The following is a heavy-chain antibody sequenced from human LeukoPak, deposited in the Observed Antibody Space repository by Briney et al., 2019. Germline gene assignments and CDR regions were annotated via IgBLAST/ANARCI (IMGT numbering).Heavy chain of an antibody. Sequence: SQTLSLTCAISGDSFSSDSAAWNWIRQSPSRGLEWLGRTYYRSKWYNDYAVSVKSRVTINPDTSKNQFSLRLNSVTPEDTAVYFCARDPGYDSSLDYWGQGTLVTVSS. CDR2: TYYRSKWYN. D-gene: IGHD5-12*01. CDR1: GDSFSSDSAA. V-gene: IGHV6-1*01. J-gene: IGHJ4*02. CDR3: ARDPGYDSSLDY.